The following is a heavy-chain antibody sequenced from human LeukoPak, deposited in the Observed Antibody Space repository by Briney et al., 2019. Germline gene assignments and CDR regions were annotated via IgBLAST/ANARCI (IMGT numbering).Heavy chain of an antibody. D-gene: IGHD3-10*01. CDR1: GFAFRTYW. CDR2: IVRNGGGT. V-gene: IGHV3-20*04. CDR3: VRGFRGGPFDY. Sequence: GGSLRLSCAASGFAFRTYWMSWVRQVPGKGLEWVSGIVRNGGGTGYADSVKGRFTISRDNAENSLYLQMNSLRADDTALYYCVRGFRGGPFDYWGQGTLVTVSS. J-gene: IGHJ4*02.